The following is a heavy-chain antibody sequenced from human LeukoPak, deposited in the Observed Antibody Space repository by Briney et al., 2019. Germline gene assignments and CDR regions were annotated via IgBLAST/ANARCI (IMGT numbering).Heavy chain of an antibody. D-gene: IGHD2-2*01. CDR2: IYHSGST. J-gene: IGHJ4*02. V-gene: IGHV4-30-2*01. Sequence: SETLSLTCTVSGGSISSGGYYWSWIRQPPGKGLEWIGYIYHSGSTYYNPSLKSRVTISVDRSKNQFSLKLSSVTAADTAVYYCARSGGERSTSLWDFDYWGQGTLATVSS. CDR3: ARSGGERSTSLWDFDY. CDR1: GGSISSGGYY.